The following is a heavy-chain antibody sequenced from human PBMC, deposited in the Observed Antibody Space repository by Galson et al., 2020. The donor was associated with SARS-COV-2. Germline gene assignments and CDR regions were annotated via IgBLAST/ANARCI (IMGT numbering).Heavy chain of an antibody. CDR2: IYTSGST. J-gene: IGHJ4*02. V-gene: IGHV4-4*07. CDR3: ARAGYSSGWRPFDY. CDR1: GGSISSYY. D-gene: IGHD6-19*01. Sequence: SETLSLTCTVSGGSISSYYWSWIRQPAGKGLEWIGRIYTSGSTNYNPSLKSRVTMSVDTSKNQFSLKLSSVTAADTAVYYCARAGYSSGWRPFDYWGQGTLVTVSS.